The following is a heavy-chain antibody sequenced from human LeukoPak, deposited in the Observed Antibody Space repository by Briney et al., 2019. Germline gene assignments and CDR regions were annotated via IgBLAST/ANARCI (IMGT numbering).Heavy chain of an antibody. CDR1: GGTFSSYA. Sequence: GASVKVSCKASGGTFSSYAISWVRQAPGQGLEWMGGIIPIFGTANYAQKFQGRVTITADKSTSTAYMGLSSLRSEDTAVYYCATGARSFGELFSYYYYYYMDVWGKGTTVTVSS. J-gene: IGHJ6*03. CDR2: IIPIFGTA. D-gene: IGHD3-10*01. V-gene: IGHV1-69*06. CDR3: ATGARSFGELFSYYYYYYMDV.